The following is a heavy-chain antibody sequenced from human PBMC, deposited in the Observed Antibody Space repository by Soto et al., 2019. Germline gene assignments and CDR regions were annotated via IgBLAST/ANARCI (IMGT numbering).Heavy chain of an antibody. V-gene: IGHV3-23*01. D-gene: IGHD1-1*01. CDR1: RFTFSSFA. Sequence: EVQLWESGGGLVQPGGSLRLSCAASRFTFSSFAMSWVRQAPGKGLEWVSTISGSGDSTYYADSVKGRFTTSRDNSKNTVYLQMNSLRAEDTAVYYCVPTPTGDYFDYWGQGTLVTVSS. J-gene: IGHJ4*02. CDR3: VPTPTGDYFDY. CDR2: ISGSGDST.